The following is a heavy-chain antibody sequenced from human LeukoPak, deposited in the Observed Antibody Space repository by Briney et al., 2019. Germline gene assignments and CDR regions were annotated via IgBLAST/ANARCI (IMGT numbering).Heavy chain of an antibody. CDR1: RYTFASYG. D-gene: IGHD3-22*01. Sequence: ASVKVSCKASRYTFASYGISWVRQAPGQGLEWMGWISAYNGNTNYAQKLQGRVTMTTDTSTSTAYMELRSLRSDDTAVYYCARGDYYDSSGYLNWFDPWGQGTLVTVSS. CDR3: ARGDYYDSSGYLNWFDP. J-gene: IGHJ5*02. CDR2: ISAYNGNT. V-gene: IGHV1-18*01.